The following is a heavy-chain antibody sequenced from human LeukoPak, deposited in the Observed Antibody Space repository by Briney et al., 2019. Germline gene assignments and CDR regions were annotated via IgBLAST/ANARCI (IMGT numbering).Heavy chain of an antibody. Sequence: PGGSLRLSCAASGFTFSSYAMSWVRQTPGKGLEWVSYISSSSDTIYYADSVKGRFTISRDNAKNSLYLQMNSLRDEDTAVYYCARYLWFGSSQRFDYWGQGTLVTVSS. CDR2: ISSSSDTI. CDR3: ARYLWFGSSQRFDY. CDR1: GFTFSSYA. V-gene: IGHV3-48*02. J-gene: IGHJ4*02. D-gene: IGHD3-10*01.